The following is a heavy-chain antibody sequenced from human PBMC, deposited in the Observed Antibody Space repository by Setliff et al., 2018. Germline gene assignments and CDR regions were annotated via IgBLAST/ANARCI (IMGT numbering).Heavy chain of an antibody. CDR1: GGSISSYY. J-gene: IGHJ6*03. CDR2: IYTSGST. CDR3: ARVSTVTTWPYYYYMDV. V-gene: IGHV4-4*07. D-gene: IGHD4-4*01. Sequence: SETLSLTCTVSGGSISSYYWSWIRQPAGKGLEWIGRIYTSGSTNYNPSPKSRVTMSVDTSKNQFSLKLSSVTAADTAVYYCARVSTVTTWPYYYYMDVWGKGTTVTVS.